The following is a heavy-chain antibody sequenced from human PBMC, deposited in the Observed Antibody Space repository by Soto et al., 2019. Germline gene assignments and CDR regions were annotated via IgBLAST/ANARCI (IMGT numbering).Heavy chain of an antibody. CDR2: ISGDGVTT. Sequence: EVQLLDSGGDLVQRGGSLGLSCPASGFPSISYWFHWVRTPPGKGRDWVARISGDGVTTYYADSVTGRFTVSRDNAKNTLSLQISGLRAEDTAVYYCAREYYGLLTGYYTDYWGQGTLVSVSS. CDR1: GFPSISYW. J-gene: IGHJ4*02. V-gene: IGHV3-74*01. D-gene: IGHD3-9*01. CDR3: AREYYGLLTGYYTDY.